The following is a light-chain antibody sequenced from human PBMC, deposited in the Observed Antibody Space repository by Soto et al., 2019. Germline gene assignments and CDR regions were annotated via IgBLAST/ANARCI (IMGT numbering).Light chain of an antibody. Sequence: IQMTQSLSTLSASVGDRVAITCRASQSISQWVAWYQQKPGRAPELLIYDASKLKSGVPSRFSGSGSGTEFSLTITSLQPDDSAMYYCQQYNGYSWTFGRGTKVDIK. CDR1: QSISQW. J-gene: IGKJ1*01. CDR3: QQYNGYSWT. V-gene: IGKV1-5*01. CDR2: DAS.